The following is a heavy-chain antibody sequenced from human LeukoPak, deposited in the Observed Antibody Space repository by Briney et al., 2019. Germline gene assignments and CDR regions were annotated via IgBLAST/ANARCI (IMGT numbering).Heavy chain of an antibody. CDR3: ARELRDAFDI. Sequence: ASVKVSCKASGDTFTSYDINWVRQAPGRGLEWMGWMNPYSGNTGYAQRFQGRVTMTRDTSIRTAYMELTSLRLEDTAVYYCARELRDAFDIWGQGTMVTFSS. CDR2: MNPYSGNT. V-gene: IGHV1-8*01. J-gene: IGHJ3*02. CDR1: GDTFTSYD.